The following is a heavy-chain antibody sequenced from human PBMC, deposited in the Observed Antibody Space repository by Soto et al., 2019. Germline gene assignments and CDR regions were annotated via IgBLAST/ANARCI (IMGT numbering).Heavy chain of an antibody. D-gene: IGHD6-13*01. J-gene: IGHJ4*02. CDR1: GGTFSSYA. Sequence: QVQLVQSGAEVKKPGSSVKVSCKASGGTFSSYAISWVRQAPRQGLEWMGGIIPIFGTANYAQKFQGRVTITADESTSTAYMELSSLRSEDTAVYYCAREGPIAAAGSFDYWGQGTLVTVSS. V-gene: IGHV1-69*01. CDR2: IIPIFGTA. CDR3: AREGPIAAAGSFDY.